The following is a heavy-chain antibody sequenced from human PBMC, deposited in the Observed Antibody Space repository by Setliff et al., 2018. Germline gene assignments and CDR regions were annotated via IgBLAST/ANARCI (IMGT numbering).Heavy chain of an antibody. J-gene: IGHJ5*02. Sequence: KPSETLSLTCVVYEASFSGFYWSWIRQPPGKGLEWVGEVNHSGGTNYNPSLKSRVTISVDTPKNQYSLKVKSVTAADTAVYYCARGPTLLDGPWGQGTQVTVS. CDR3: ARGPTLLDGP. D-gene: IGHD1-1*01. V-gene: IGHV4-34*01. CDR1: EASFSGFY. CDR2: VNHSGGT.